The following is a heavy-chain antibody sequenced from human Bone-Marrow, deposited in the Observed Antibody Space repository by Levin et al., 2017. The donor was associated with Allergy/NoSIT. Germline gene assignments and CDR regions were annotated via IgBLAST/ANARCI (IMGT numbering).Heavy chain of an antibody. CDR3: ARHSSWYDDYYYYMDV. J-gene: IGHJ6*03. V-gene: IGHV4-38-2*01. CDR1: GYSISSGYY. D-gene: IGHD6-13*01. CDR2: IYHSGST. Sequence: SETLSLTCAVSGYSISSGYYWGWIRQPPGKGLEWIGCIYHSGSTYSNPSLKSRVTISVDTSKNQFSLKLSSVTAADTAVYYCARHSSWYDDYYYYMDVWGKGTTVTVSS.